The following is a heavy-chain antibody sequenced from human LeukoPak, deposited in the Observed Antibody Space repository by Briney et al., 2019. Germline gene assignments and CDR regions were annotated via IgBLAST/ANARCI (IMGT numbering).Heavy chain of an antibody. J-gene: IGHJ4*02. CDR1: GGTFSSYA. V-gene: IGHV1-69*04. Sequence: SVKVSCKASGGTFSSYAISWVRQAPGQGLEWMGRIIPILGIANYAQKFQGRVTITADKSTSTAYMELSSLRSEDTAVYYCAVSVTVAGTIFDYWGLGTLVTVSS. D-gene: IGHD6-19*01. CDR2: IIPILGIA. CDR3: AVSVTVAGTIFDY.